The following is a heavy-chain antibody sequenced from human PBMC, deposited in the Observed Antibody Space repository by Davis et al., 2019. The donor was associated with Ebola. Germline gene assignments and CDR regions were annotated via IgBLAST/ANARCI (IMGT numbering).Heavy chain of an antibody. CDR2: ISSSGSTI. V-gene: IGHV3-48*03. CDR3: AIDLATVTTRAYYYYYSMDV. CDR1: GFTFSSYE. D-gene: IGHD4-17*01. Sequence: PGGSLRLSCAASGFTFSSYEMNWVRQAPGKGLEWVSYISSSGSTIYYADSVKGRFTISRDNAKNSLYLQMNSLRAEDTAVYYCAIDLATVTTRAYYYYYSMDVWGQGTTVTVSS. J-gene: IGHJ6*02.